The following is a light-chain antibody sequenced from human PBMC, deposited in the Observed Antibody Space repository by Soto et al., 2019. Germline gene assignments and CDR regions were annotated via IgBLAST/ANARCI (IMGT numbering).Light chain of an antibody. J-gene: IGKJ4*01. CDR3: QQSYSMPLT. CDR2: DAS. Sequence: EIVLTQSPATLSLSPGERATLSCRASQSVSIYLAWYQQKPGQAPRLLIYDASNRATGIPAKFSGSGSGTDFTLTISSLQPEDFATYYCQQSYSMPLTFGGGTKVDIK. V-gene: IGKV3-11*01. CDR1: QSVSIY.